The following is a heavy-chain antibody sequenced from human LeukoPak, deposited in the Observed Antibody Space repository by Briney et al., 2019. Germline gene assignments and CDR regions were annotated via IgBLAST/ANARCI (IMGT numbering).Heavy chain of an antibody. D-gene: IGHD3-10*01. J-gene: IGHJ4*02. Sequence: PSETLSLTCTVSGGSISSYYWSWIRQPPGKGLEWIGYIYSSGSTNYNPSLKSRLTISVDASKNQFSLKLTYVTAADTAVYYCARAYYYGSGSYGLDYWGQGTLVTVSS. CDR2: IYSSGST. CDR3: ARAYYYGSGSYGLDY. CDR1: GGSISSYY. V-gene: IGHV4-59*01.